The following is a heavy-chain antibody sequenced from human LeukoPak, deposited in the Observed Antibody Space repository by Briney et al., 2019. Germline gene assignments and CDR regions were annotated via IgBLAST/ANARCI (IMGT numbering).Heavy chain of an antibody. CDR2: IYTSGST. D-gene: IGHD2/OR15-2a*01. Sequence: PSETLSLTCAVSGGSISSSNWWSWVRQPAGKGLEWIGRIYTSGSTNYNPSLKSRVTMSVDTSKNQFSLKLSSVTAADTAVYYCARGGDPYRGTTIDYWGQGTLVTVSS. J-gene: IGHJ4*02. CDR1: GGSISSSNW. CDR3: ARGGDPYRGTTIDY. V-gene: IGHV4-4*07.